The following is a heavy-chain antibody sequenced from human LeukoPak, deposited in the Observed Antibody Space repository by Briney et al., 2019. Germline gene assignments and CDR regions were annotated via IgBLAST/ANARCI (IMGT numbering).Heavy chain of an antibody. CDR1: GFTFSSYD. Sequence: PGGSLRLSCAASGFTFSSYDMYWVRRAPGKGLEWVALIRYDGSNKYYADSVKGRFTISRDNSKNTLFLQMNSLRVEDTAVYYCAKESITMIRVIQHWGQGTLVTVSS. CDR2: IRYDGSNK. CDR3: AKESITMIRVIQH. V-gene: IGHV3-30*02. D-gene: IGHD3-10*01. J-gene: IGHJ1*01.